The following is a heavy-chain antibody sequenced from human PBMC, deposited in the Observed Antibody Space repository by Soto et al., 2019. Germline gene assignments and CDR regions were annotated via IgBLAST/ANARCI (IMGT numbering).Heavy chain of an antibody. J-gene: IGHJ4*02. Sequence: GGSLRLSCAASGFTFSSYAMSWVRQAPGKGLEWVSAISGSGGSTYYADSVKGRFTISRDNSKNTLYLQMNSLRAEDTAVYYCAKDPPTTYYYDSSGYYFDYWGQGTLVTVSS. D-gene: IGHD3-22*01. V-gene: IGHV3-23*01. CDR3: AKDPPTTYYYDSSGYYFDY. CDR2: ISGSGGST. CDR1: GFTFSSYA.